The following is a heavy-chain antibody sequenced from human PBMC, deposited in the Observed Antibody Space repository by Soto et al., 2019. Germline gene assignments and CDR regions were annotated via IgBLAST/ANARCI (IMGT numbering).Heavy chain of an antibody. CDR2: ISDYGGNT. CDR3: AKGGLNWFDP. V-gene: IGHV3-23*01. J-gene: IGHJ5*02. Sequence: EVQLLESGGDLVQPGGSLRLSCAASGFTFSSYAMSWVRQAPGKGLEWVSSISDYGGNTYYADSVKGRFTISRDNSKNTLYLQMNSLRAEDTAVYYCAKGGLNWFDPWGQGTLVTVSS. CDR1: GFTFSSYA.